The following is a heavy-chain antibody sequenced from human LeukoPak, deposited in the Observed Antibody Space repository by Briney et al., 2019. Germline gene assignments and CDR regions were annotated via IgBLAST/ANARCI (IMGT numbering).Heavy chain of an antibody. CDR1: GFTFSSYS. D-gene: IGHD1-26*01. Sequence: PGGSLRLSCAASGFTFSSYSMNWVRQAPGKGLEWVSSISSSSSYIYYADSVKGRFTISRDNAKNSLYLQMNSLRAEDTAVYYCASTEWELQGLLGYGGQGTLVTVSS. V-gene: IGHV3-21*01. CDR2: ISSSSSYI. J-gene: IGHJ4*02. CDR3: ASTEWELQGLLGY.